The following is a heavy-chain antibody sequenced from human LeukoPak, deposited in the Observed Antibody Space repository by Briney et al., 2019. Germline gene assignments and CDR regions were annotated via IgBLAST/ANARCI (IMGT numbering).Heavy chain of an antibody. V-gene: IGHV5-51*01. Sequence: GESLKISWKGSGYSFTSCWIGWVRQMPGKGLEWMGIIYPRNSDTSNRLSFQGQVTISADKSISSAYLQWSSLKASDTDMYSCERRLSGSPSEAGYCGQGTLVTVSS. CDR1: GYSFTSCW. CDR2: IYPRNSDT. CDR3: ERRLSGSPSEAGY. J-gene: IGHJ4*02. D-gene: IGHD1-26*01.